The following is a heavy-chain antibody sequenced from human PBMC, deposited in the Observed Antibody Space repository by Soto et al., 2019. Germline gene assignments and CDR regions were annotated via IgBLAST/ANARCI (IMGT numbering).Heavy chain of an antibody. CDR3: ARDQVISGGMDV. Sequence: QVQLQESGPGLVEPSQTLSLTCSVSGGSISSGGYYWSWIRQHPGKGLEWIGYIYYSGSTNYNPSLKSRVTISVDKSKNEFSLKLSSVTAADTAVYYCARDQVISGGMDVWGQGTTVTVSS. J-gene: IGHJ6*02. V-gene: IGHV4-31*03. CDR2: IYYSGST. CDR1: GGSISSGGYY. D-gene: IGHD3-10*01.